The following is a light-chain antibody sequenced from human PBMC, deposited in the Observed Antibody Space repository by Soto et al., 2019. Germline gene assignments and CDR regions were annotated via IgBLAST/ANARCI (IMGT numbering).Light chain of an antibody. J-gene: IGKJ2*01. CDR1: QSIGSW. CDR2: KAS. CDR3: QQYNTYWYT. V-gene: IGKV1-5*03. Sequence: DIQMTQSPSTLSASVGDRVTITCRASQSIGSWLAWYQQKPGKAPKLLIYKASSLESEVPSRFSGSGSGTEFTLTISSLQPDDFATYYCQQYNTYWYTFGQGTKLEIK.